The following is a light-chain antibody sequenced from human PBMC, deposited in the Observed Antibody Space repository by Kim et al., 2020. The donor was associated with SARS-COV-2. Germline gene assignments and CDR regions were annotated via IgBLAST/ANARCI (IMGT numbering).Light chain of an antibody. CDR3: ATWDNTLNAWV. J-gene: IGLJ3*02. CDR1: WTNVGSHI. Sequence: GQGVTISCSGSWTNVGSHIVNWFQQLPGTAPKLLIYNDDQRPSGVPDRFSGSRSGTSASLAISGLQSADEADYYCATWDNTLNAWVFGGGTKVTVL. V-gene: IGLV1-44*01. CDR2: NDD.